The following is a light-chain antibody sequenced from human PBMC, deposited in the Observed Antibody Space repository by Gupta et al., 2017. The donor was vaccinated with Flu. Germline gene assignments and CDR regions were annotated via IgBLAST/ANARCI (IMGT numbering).Light chain of an antibody. CDR2: DAS. Sequence: EVVLTQSPATLSLSPGERATLSCRASQSVKGALAWYQQKPGQAPRLLVYDASNRAAGIPVKFSGSGSGTDFTLTISNLEPEDFAVYYCQQRDDWPITFGRGTKVEIK. CDR3: QQRDDWPIT. CDR1: QSVKGA. J-gene: IGKJ4*01. V-gene: IGKV3-11*01.